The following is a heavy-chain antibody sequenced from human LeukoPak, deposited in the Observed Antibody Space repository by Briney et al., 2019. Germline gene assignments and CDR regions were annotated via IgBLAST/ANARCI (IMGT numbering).Heavy chain of an antibody. CDR1: GFTFSSYS. Sequence: GGFLRLSCAASGFTFSSYSMNWVRQAPGKGLEWVSSISSSSSYIYYADSVKGRFTISRDNAKNSLYLQMNSLRAEDTAVYYCARVTADSGSYYDPSPGPFDYWGQGTLVTVSS. CDR3: ARVTADSGSYYDPSPGPFDY. V-gene: IGHV3-21*01. J-gene: IGHJ4*02. CDR2: ISSSSSYI. D-gene: IGHD1-26*01.